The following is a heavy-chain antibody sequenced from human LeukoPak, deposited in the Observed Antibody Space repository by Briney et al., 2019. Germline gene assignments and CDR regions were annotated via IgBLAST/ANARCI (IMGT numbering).Heavy chain of an antibody. D-gene: IGHD3-22*01. CDR1: GFTFSSYA. J-gene: IGHJ4*02. Sequence: GGSLRLSCAASGFTFSSYAMSWVRQAPGKGLEWVSAISGSGGSTYYADSVKGRFTISRDNSKNTLYLQMNSLRAEDTAVYYCARAPYSSSGYYYYFDYWGQGTLVTVSS. V-gene: IGHV3-23*01. CDR3: ARAPYSSSGYYYYFDY. CDR2: ISGSGGST.